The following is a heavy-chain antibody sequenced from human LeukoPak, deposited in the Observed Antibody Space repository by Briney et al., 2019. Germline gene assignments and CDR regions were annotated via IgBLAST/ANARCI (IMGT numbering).Heavy chain of an antibody. CDR1: GGSISSHY. CDR3: ARTGYGHNWFDP. Sequence: SETLSLTCTVSGGSISSHYWSWIRQPPGKGLEWIGYIYYSGSTNYNPSLKSRVTISVDTSKDQFSLKLSSVTAADTAVDYCARTGYGHNWFDPWGQGTLVTVSS. J-gene: IGHJ5*02. D-gene: IGHD1-1*01. V-gene: IGHV4-59*11. CDR2: IYYSGST.